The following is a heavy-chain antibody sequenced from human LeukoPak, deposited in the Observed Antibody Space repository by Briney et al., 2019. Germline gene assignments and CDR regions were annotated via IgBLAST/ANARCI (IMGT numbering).Heavy chain of an antibody. D-gene: IGHD3-22*01. CDR2: IYSSGST. V-gene: IGHV4-59*13. CDR1: RGSISSYY. CDR3: ARFTKYDGGGSYLDI. J-gene: IGHJ3*02. Sequence: SETLSLTCTVSRGSISSYYWSWIRQPPGKGLEWIGHIYSSGSTTDNPSLKSRVTISVDTSKNQFSLRMSSVTAADTAVYYCARFTKYDGGGSYLDIWGQGTMVTVSS.